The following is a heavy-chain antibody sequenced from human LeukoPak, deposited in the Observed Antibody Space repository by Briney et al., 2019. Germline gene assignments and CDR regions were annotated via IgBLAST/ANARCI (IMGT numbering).Heavy chain of an antibody. CDR2: INHSGST. CDR3: ARVQLASEYYFDY. CDR1: GGSFSGYY. D-gene: IGHD5-24*01. Sequence: SETLSLTCAVYGGSFSGYYWSWIRQPPGKGLEWIGEINHSGSTNYNPSLKSRVTISVDTSKNQFSLKLSSVTAADTAVYYCARVQLASEYYFDYWGQGTLVTVSS. V-gene: IGHV4-34*01. J-gene: IGHJ4*02.